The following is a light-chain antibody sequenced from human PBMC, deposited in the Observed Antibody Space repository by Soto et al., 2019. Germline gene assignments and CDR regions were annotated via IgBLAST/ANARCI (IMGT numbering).Light chain of an antibody. CDR3: QQRSNWPPRIT. J-gene: IGKJ3*01. Sequence: EIVLTQSPATLSLSPGERATLSCRASQSVDTYLAWYQQKPGQAPRLLIYEASNRAAGIPARFSGSGSGTDFTLTISSLELEDFAVYYCQQRSNWPPRITFGPGTKVDIK. CDR2: EAS. CDR1: QSVDTY. V-gene: IGKV3-11*01.